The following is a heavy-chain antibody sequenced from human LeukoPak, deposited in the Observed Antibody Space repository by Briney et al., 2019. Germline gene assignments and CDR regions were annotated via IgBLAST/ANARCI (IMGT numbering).Heavy chain of an antibody. CDR1: GFTFSSYA. J-gene: IGHJ6*02. CDR3: TVQCRGSSCPLPDV. D-gene: IGHD2-15*01. CDR2: ISESCANT. Sequence: AGSLRLSCAASGFTFSSYAMSWDRQAPGKGLEWVSTISESCANTHYAASVKGRFTISRDDSKNTLYVQMNSLRVEDTAIYYCTVQCRGSSCPLPDVWGQGTTVTVSS. V-gene: IGHV3-23*01.